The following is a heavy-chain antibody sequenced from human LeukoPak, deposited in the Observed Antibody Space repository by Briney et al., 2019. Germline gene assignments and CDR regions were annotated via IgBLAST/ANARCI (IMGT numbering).Heavy chain of an antibody. CDR1: GYTFTSYY. Sequence: ASVKVSCKASGYTFTSYYMHWERQAPGQGLEWMGIINPSGGSTSYAQKFQGRVTMTRDTSTSTVYMELSSLRSEDTAVYYCAREGCRSTSCYAGNWFDPWGQGTLVTVSS. V-gene: IGHV1-46*01. J-gene: IGHJ5*02. CDR2: INPSGGST. CDR3: AREGCRSTSCYAGNWFDP. D-gene: IGHD2-2*01.